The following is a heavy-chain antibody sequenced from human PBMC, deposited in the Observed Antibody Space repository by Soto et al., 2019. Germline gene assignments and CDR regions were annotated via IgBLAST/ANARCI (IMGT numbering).Heavy chain of an antibody. CDR1: GFTFSSYG. CDR3: ARDLLYFRIHGCWLDP. Sequence: PGGSLRLSCAASGFTFSSYGMHWVRQAPGKGLEWVAVIWYDGSNKYYADSVKGRFTISRDNSKNTLYLQMNSLRAEDTAVYYCARDLLYFRIHGCWLDPWGQGTLVTVYS. J-gene: IGHJ5*02. CDR2: IWYDGSNK. V-gene: IGHV3-33*01. D-gene: IGHD2-2*02.